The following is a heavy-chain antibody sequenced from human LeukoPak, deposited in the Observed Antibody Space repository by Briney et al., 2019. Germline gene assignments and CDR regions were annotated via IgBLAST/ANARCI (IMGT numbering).Heavy chain of an antibody. CDR3: ARAPSLRPDH. CDR2: ISSSGSTI. J-gene: IGHJ4*02. CDR1: GLTFSSYE. V-gene: IGHV3-48*03. Sequence: GGSLRLSCAASGLTFSSYEMNWVRQAPGKGLEWVSYISSSGSTIYYADSVKGRFTISRDNSRNTLYLQMNSLRAEDTAVYYCARAPSLRPDHWGQGTLVIVSS.